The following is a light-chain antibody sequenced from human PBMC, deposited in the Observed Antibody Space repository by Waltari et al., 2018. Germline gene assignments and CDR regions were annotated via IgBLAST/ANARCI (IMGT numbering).Light chain of an antibody. Sequence: QSALTPPASVSGSPGQSITISCTGPSSDVGGYNYVPWYQQHPGKAPKLMIYDVSNRPSGVSNRFSGSKSGNTASLTISGLQAEDEADYYCSSYTSSSTLVFGGGTKLTVL. V-gene: IGLV2-14*03. CDR1: SSDVGGYNY. CDR3: SSYTSSSTLV. J-gene: IGLJ2*01. CDR2: DVS.